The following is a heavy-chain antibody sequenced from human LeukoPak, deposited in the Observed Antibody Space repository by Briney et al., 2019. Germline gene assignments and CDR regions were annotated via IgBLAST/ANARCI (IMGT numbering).Heavy chain of an antibody. V-gene: IGHV3-48*02. CDR3: VTDLLRGY. Sequence: PGGPLRLSCAASGFVFRTYDMNWVRQAPGKVLEWVSYISSSSGTIYYADSVKALFTISRDNAKNSLYLQMSSLRDDDTAVYYCVTDLLRGYWGQGTVVTVSS. CDR2: ISSSSGTI. D-gene: IGHD3-10*01. J-gene: IGHJ4*02. CDR1: GFVFRTYD.